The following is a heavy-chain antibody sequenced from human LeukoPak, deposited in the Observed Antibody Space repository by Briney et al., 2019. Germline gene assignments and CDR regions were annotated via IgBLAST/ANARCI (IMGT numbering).Heavy chain of an antibody. D-gene: IGHD6-19*01. CDR2: IYYSGSA. Sequence: PSETLSLTCTVSGCSISTYSWTWIRQPPGKGLEWIGNIYYSGSANYNPSLKSRVTISIDTSKNQFSLKVSSVTAADTAVYYCARAHSSGWPHMFDPWGQGTLVTVPS. CDR3: ARAHSSGWPHMFDP. V-gene: IGHV4-59*01. J-gene: IGHJ5*02. CDR1: GCSISTYS.